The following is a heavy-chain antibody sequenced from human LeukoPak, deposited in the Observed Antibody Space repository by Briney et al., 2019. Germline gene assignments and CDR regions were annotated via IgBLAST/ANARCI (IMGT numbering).Heavy chain of an antibody. V-gene: IGHV3-74*01. CDR3: VRDRDGYNY. CDR1: GFTFSNSL. D-gene: IGHD5-24*01. J-gene: IGHJ4*02. CDR2: IDIDGSTT. Sequence: GGCLRLSCAASGFTFSNSLMHWVRQVPGKGLVWVARIDIDGSTTHYADSVKGRFTISRDNAKNTLYLQMNILRAEDTAVYYCVRDRDGYNYWGQGTLVTVSS.